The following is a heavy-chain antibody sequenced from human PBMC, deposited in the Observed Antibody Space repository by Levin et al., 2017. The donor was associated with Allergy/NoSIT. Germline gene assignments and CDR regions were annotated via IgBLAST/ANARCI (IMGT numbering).Heavy chain of an antibody. J-gene: IGHJ6*02. CDR3: ARGDSQDYYGMDV. D-gene: IGHD3-22*01. CDR2: IYYSGST. V-gene: IGHV4-30-4*01. CDR1: GGSISSGDYY. Sequence: SETLSLTCTVSGGSISSGDYYWSWIRQPPGKGLEWIGYIYYSGSTYYNPSLKSRVTISVDTSKNQFSLKLSSVTAADTAVYYCARGDSQDYYGMDVWGQGTTVTVSS.